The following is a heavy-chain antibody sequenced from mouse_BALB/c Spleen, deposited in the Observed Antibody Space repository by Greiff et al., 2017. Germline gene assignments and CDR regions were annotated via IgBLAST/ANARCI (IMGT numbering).Heavy chain of an antibody. CDR2: INSNGGST. J-gene: IGHJ4*01. D-gene: IGHD2-2*01. V-gene: IGHV5-6-3*01. CDR3: ARRDYGYDGEAMDY. CDR1: GFTFSSYG. Sequence: DVHMVESGGGLVQPGGSLKLSCAASGFTFSSYGMSWVRQTPDKRLELVATINSNGGSTYYPDSVKGRFTISRDNAKNTLYLQMSSLKSEDTAMYYCARRDYGYDGEAMDYWGQGTSVTVSS.